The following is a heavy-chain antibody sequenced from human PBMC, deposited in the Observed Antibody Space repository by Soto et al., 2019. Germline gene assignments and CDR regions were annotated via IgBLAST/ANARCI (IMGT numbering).Heavy chain of an antibody. D-gene: IGHD3-9*01. CDR3: ASWDYDVLTGYSYDD. CDR2: IIPMIGRT. V-gene: IGHV1-69*01. Sequence: QVQLVQSGAEVKKPGSSVKVSCKASGGTFNNYGMGWVRQAPGQGLEWMGGIIPMIGRTNYAQKFQGRLTLTEDASRSTAYMEVRSLRSDDPAVYYCASWDYDVLTGYSYDDWGQGTLVTVSS. CDR1: GGTFNNYG. J-gene: IGHJ4*02.